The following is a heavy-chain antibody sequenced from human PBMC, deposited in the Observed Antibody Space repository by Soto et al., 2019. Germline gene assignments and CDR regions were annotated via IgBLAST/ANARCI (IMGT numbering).Heavy chain of an antibody. J-gene: IGHJ4*02. V-gene: IGHV3-23*01. CDR2: ISGSGGST. CDR3: AKDLGAYYYDLRLDY. Sequence: GGSLRLSCAASGFTFSSYAMSWVRQAPGKGLEWVSAISGSGGSTYYADSVKGRFTISRDNSKNTLYLQMNSLRAEDTALYYCAKDLGAYYYDLRLDYWGQGTLVTVSS. D-gene: IGHD3-22*01. CDR1: GFTFSSYA.